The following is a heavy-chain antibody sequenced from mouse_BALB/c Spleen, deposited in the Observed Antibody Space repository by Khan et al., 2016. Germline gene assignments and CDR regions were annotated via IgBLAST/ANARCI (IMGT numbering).Heavy chain of an antibody. CDR3: AREPFAMDY. CDR1: AYTFTNYG. Sequence: QIQLVQSGPELKKPGETVKISCKASAYTFTNYGMNWVKQAPGKGLKWMGWINTYTGEPTYADDFKGRFAFSLETSASTAYLQINNVKNEDTATYFCAREPFAMDYWGQGTSVTVSS. CDR2: INTYTGEP. V-gene: IGHV9-3-1*01. J-gene: IGHJ4*01.